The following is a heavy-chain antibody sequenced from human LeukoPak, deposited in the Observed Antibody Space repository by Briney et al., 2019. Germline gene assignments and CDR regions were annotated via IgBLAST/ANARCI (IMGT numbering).Heavy chain of an antibody. J-gene: IGHJ4*02. CDR1: GGTFSSYA. CDR3: ARGPSGWYRNDY. Sequence: PGASVKVSCKASGGTFSSYAISWVRQAPGQGLEWMGGIIPILGTANYAQKFQGRVTITADESTSTAYMELSSLRSEDTAVYYCARGPSGWYRNDYWGQGTLVTVSS. D-gene: IGHD6-19*01. CDR2: IIPILGTA. V-gene: IGHV1-69*13.